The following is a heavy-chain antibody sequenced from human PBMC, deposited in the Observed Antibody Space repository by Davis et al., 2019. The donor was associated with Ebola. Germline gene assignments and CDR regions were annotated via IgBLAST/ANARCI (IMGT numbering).Heavy chain of an antibody. CDR1: GYTFTSYG. Sequence: ASVKVSCKASGYTFTSYGISWVRQAPGQGLEWMGWISAYNGNTNYAQTLQGRVTMTTDTSTSTAYMELRSLRSDDTAVYYCARSGGDYYDSSGPTYYYYGMDVWGQGTTVTVSS. D-gene: IGHD3-22*01. CDR2: ISAYNGNT. V-gene: IGHV1-18*01. J-gene: IGHJ6*02. CDR3: ARSGGDYYDSSGPTYYYYGMDV.